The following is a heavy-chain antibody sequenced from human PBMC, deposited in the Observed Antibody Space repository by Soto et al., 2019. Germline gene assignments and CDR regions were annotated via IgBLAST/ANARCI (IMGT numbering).Heavy chain of an antibody. CDR2: INHGGST. D-gene: IGHD5-12*01. Sequence: PSETLSLTCAVYGGSFSGYYWSWIRQPPGKGLEWIGEINHGGSTNYNPSLKSRVTISVDTSKNQFSLKLSSVTAADTAVYYCARMAKRWLQSDYYYYYYGMDVWGQGTTVTVSS. CDR3: ARMAKRWLQSDYYYYYYGMDV. CDR1: GGSFSGYY. J-gene: IGHJ6*02. V-gene: IGHV4-34*01.